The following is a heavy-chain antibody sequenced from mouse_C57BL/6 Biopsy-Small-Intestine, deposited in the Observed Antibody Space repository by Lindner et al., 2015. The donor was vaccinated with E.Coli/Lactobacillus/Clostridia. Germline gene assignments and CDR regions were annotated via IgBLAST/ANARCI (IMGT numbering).Heavy chain of an antibody. CDR3: TTRYYGSPFAY. D-gene: IGHD1-1*01. J-gene: IGHJ3*01. CDR2: IDPENGDT. Sequence: VQLQESGAELVRPGASVKLSCTASGFNIKDDYMHWVKQRPEQGPEWIGWIDPENGDTEYASKFQGKATITADTSSNTAYLQLSSLTSEDTAVYYCTTRYYGSPFAYWGQGTLVTVSA. CDR1: GFNIKDDY. V-gene: IGHV14-4*01.